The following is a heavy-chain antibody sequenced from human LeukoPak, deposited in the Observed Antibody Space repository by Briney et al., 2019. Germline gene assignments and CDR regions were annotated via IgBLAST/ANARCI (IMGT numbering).Heavy chain of an antibody. D-gene: IGHD6-19*01. CDR3: ARVYSSGWYYFDY. J-gene: IGHJ4*02. V-gene: IGHV3-20*01. CDR1: GFTFDDYG. Sequence: GGSLRLSCAASGFTFDDYGMSWVRQAPGKGLEWVSGINWNGGSTVYADAVNGRFTISRDNAKNSLYLQMNSLRAEDTALYHCARVYSSGWYYFDYWGQGTLVTVSS. CDR2: INWNGGST.